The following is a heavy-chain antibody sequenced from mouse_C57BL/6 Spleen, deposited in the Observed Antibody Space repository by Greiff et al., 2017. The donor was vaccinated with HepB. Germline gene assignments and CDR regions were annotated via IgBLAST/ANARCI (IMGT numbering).Heavy chain of an antibody. CDR2: ISDGGSYT. J-gene: IGHJ3*01. CDR1: GFTFSSYA. Sequence: DVQLVESGGGLVKPGGSLKLSCAASGFTFSSYAMSWVRQTPEKRLEWVATISDGGSYTYYPDNVKGRFTISRDNAKNNLYLQMSHLKSEDTAMYDCARGGYDYGAWFAYWGQGTLVTVSA. CDR3: ARGGYDYGAWFAY. D-gene: IGHD2-4*01. V-gene: IGHV5-4*01.